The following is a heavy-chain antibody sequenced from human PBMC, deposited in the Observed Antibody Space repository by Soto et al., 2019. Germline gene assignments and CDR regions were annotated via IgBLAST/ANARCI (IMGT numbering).Heavy chain of an antibody. CDR1: GFTFNSYA. Sequence: GGSLRLSCAASGFTFNSYAMTWVRQAPGKGLEWVSSISGSGDVTFYAASVKGRFTVSRDNSKITFFLQLNSLRAEDTGLYYCAKYRSTSSGAEGFDFWGQGALVTVSS. D-gene: IGHD6-6*01. V-gene: IGHV3-23*01. CDR2: ISGSGDVT. J-gene: IGHJ4*02. CDR3: AKYRSTSSGAEGFDF.